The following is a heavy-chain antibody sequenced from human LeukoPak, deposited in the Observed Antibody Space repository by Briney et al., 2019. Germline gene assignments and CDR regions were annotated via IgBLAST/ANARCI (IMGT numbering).Heavy chain of an antibody. J-gene: IGHJ4*02. D-gene: IGHD3-16*01. V-gene: IGHV3-74*01. CDR1: GITFSSYW. CDR2: VNTQGTYT. CDR3: VIDLGDYNDF. Sequence: PGGSLRLSCAVSGITFSSYWMHWVRQDPGRGLLWVSRVNTQGTYTSYADSVKGRFTISRDNAKNTLYLQMSSLRADDTAVYYCVIDLGDYNDFWGQGTLVTVSS.